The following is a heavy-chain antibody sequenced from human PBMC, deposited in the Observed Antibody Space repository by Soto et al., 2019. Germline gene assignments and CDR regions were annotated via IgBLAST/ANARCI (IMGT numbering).Heavy chain of an antibody. J-gene: IGHJ6*02. CDR3: ARIVVVPAGGYGMDV. D-gene: IGHD2-2*01. CDR2: IYYSGST. V-gene: IGHV4-59*12. Sequence: TLSLTCTVSGGSISSYYWSWIRQPPGKGLEWIGYIYYSGSTNYNPSLKSRVTISVDTSKNQFSLKLSSVTAADTAVYYCARIVVVPAGGYGMDVWGQGTTVTVSS. CDR1: GGSISSYY.